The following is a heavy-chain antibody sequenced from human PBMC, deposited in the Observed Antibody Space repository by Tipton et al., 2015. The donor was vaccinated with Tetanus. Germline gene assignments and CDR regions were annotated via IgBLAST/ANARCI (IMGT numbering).Heavy chain of an antibody. CDR2: IYYSGST. J-gene: IGHJ4*02. D-gene: IGHD1-26*01. Sequence: TLSLTCTVSGGSISSGGYYWSWIRQHPGKGLEWIGDIYYSGSTYYNPSLKSRVTISVDTSKNQFSLELNSVTAADTAVYYCAGDQARGARGWNYFDYWGQGTLVTVSS. CDR3: AGDQARGARGWNYFDY. V-gene: IGHV4-31*03. CDR1: GGSISSGGYY.